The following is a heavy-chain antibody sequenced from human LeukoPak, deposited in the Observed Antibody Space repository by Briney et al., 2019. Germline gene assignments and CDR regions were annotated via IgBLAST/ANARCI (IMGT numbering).Heavy chain of an antibody. D-gene: IGHD3-22*01. Sequence: ASVKVSCKASGYTFTSYDINWVRQATGQGLEWMGWMNPNSGNTGYAQKFQGRVTMTRNTSISTAYMELSSLRSEDTAVYYCARAWYYYDSRGYTGDAFDIWGQGTMVTVSS. J-gene: IGHJ3*02. CDR2: MNPNSGNT. CDR3: ARAWYYYDSRGYTGDAFDI. V-gene: IGHV1-8*01. CDR1: GYTFTSYD.